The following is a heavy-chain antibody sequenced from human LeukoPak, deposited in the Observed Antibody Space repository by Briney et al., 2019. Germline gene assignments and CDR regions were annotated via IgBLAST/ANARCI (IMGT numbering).Heavy chain of an antibody. Sequence: GGSLRLSCAASGFTFSSYSMNWVRQAPGKGLEWVSSISSSSTYIYYADSVKGRFTISRDNAKNSLYLQMNSLRAEDTAVYYCARSVTGEPYDYWGQGTLVTVSS. V-gene: IGHV3-21*01. CDR1: GFTFSSYS. J-gene: IGHJ4*02. CDR3: ARSVTGEPYDY. D-gene: IGHD2-21*02. CDR2: ISSSSTYI.